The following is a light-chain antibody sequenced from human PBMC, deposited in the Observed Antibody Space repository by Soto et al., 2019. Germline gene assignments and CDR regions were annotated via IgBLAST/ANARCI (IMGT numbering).Light chain of an antibody. J-gene: IGLJ2*01. Sequence: QSVLTQPASVSGSPGQSITISCTGTSSDVGRYNYVSWYQQHPGKAPKVMIYEVSNRPSGVSNRFSGSKSGNTASLTISGLQADDEADYYCSSYTSSNTLVFGGGTKLTVL. CDR1: SSDVGRYNY. CDR3: SSYTSSNTLV. V-gene: IGLV2-14*01. CDR2: EVS.